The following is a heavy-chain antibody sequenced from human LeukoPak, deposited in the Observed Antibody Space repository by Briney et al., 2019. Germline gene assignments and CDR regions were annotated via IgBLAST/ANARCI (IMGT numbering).Heavy chain of an antibody. Sequence: GGSLRLSCAASGFTFSTHVMSWVRQAPGKGLEWVSAISGSGGSTYYADSVKGRFTISRDNSKNTLYLQMNSLGADDTAVYYCAKGNWRYFDYWGQGTLVTVSS. D-gene: IGHD1-1*01. J-gene: IGHJ4*02. V-gene: IGHV3-23*01. CDR2: ISGSGGST. CDR1: GFTFSTHV. CDR3: AKGNWRYFDY.